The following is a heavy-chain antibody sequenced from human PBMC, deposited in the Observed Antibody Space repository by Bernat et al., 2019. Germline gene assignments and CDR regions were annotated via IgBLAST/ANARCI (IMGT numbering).Heavy chain of an antibody. CDR1: GYTFTSYY. V-gene: IGHV1-46*01. CDR2: INPSRGIT. D-gene: IGHD3-9*01. J-gene: IGHJ4*02. CDR3: ARADILTGSHSPYDY. Sequence: QVQLVQSGAEVKKPGASVKVSCKASGYTFTSYYMHWVRQAPGQGLEWMGIINPSRGITSYAQKFQGRVTMTRDTSTSTVYMELSSLRSEDTAVYYCARADILTGSHSPYDYWGRGTLVTVSS.